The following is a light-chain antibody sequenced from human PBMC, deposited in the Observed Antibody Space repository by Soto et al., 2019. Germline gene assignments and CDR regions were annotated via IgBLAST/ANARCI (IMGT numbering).Light chain of an antibody. J-gene: IGLJ6*01. CDR1: NTDVGGYNY. V-gene: IGLV2-14*01. CDR2: EVR. CDR3: TSYTPTGALV. Sequence: QSALTQPASVSGSPGQWITVSCTGTNTDVGGYNYVSWYQHRPGNAPRLMIYEVRNRLSGVSNRFAGSKSGNTASLTISGLQAEDEADYYCTSYTPTGALVFGSGTKVTVL.